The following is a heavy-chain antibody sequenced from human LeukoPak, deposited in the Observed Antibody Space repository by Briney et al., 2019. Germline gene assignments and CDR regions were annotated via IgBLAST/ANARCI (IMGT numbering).Heavy chain of an antibody. CDR1: GFTFSSYE. Sequence: LRLSCAASGFTFSSYEMNWVRQHPGKGLEWIGYIHKSGSTYYNPSLNSRVTMSVDTSKNQFSLKVSSVTAADTAVYFCASLNTGWYFDYWGQGTLVTVSS. CDR2: IHKSGST. CDR3: ASLNTGWYFDY. J-gene: IGHJ4*02. D-gene: IGHD6-19*01. V-gene: IGHV4-31*02.